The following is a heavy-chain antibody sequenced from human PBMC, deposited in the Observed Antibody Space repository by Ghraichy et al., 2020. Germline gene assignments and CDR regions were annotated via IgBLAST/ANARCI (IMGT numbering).Heavy chain of an antibody. J-gene: IGHJ4*02. CDR2: INHSGST. V-gene: IGHV4-34*01. CDR3: ARGQSGSYFRAYYFDF. Sequence: SQTLSLTCAVYGGSFIGYYWSWIHQPPGKGLEWIGEINHSGSTNYNPSLKSRVTISVDTSRNQFSLNLSSLTAADTAVYYCARGQSGSYFRAYYFDFCAQGALVTVSS. D-gene: IGHD1-26*01. CDR1: GGSFIGYY.